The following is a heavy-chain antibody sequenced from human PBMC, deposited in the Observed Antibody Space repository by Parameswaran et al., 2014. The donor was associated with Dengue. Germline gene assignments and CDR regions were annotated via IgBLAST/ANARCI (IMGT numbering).Heavy chain of an antibody. Sequence: WVRQAPGQGLEWMGGIIPVFGTGNYAQKFQGRVTITADGSTSTAYMELSSLRSEDTAIYYCARCDRCPSSPGNFDYWGQGTLVTVSS. D-gene: IGHD1-1*01. J-gene: IGHJ4*02. V-gene: IGHV1-69*01. CDR3: ARCDRCPSSPGNFDY. CDR2: IIPVFGTG.